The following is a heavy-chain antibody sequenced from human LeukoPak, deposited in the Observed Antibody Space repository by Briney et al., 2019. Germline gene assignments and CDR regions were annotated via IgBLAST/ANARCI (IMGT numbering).Heavy chain of an antibody. J-gene: IGHJ4*02. CDR2: IRYDGGNT. Sequence: GRSLRLSCAASGFTFSSYAMHWVRQAPGKGLEWVASIRYDGGNTYYSDSVKGRFTISRDNSKNTLYLQMNSLRPEDTAVYYCAKDREAAPDYWGQGTLVTVSS. CDR1: GFTFSSYA. CDR3: AKDREAAPDY. D-gene: IGHD1-26*01. V-gene: IGHV3-30*02.